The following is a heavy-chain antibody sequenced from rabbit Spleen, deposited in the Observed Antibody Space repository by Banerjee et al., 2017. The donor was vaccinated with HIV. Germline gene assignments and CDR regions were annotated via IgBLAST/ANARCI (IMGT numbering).Heavy chain of an antibody. Sequence: QQQLEESGGDLVKPGGTLTLTCKASGISFSGNVMCWFRQAPGKGLEWVAFIYPDYDTTAYASWVNGRFTISLDNAQNTVFLQMTSLAAADTATYFCAISHTTDVEFGLWGPGTLVTVS. CDR1: GISFSGNV. J-gene: IGHJ4*01. D-gene: IGHD7-1*01. CDR3: AISHTTDVEFGL. V-gene: IGHV1S47*01. CDR2: IYPDYDTT.